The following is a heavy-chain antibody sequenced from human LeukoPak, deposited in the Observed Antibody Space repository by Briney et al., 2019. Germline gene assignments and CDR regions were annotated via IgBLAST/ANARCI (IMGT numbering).Heavy chain of an antibody. J-gene: IGHJ3*02. CDR1: GYTFTSYG. V-gene: IGHV1-18*01. CDR2: ISAYNGNT. Sequence: ASVEVSCKASGYTFTSYGISWVRQAPGQGLEWMGWISAYNGNTNYAQKLQGRVTMTTDTSTSTAYMELGSLRSDDTAVYYCARGGPSYGSGSDAFDIWGQGTMVTVSS. CDR3: ARGGPSYGSGSDAFDI. D-gene: IGHD3-10*01.